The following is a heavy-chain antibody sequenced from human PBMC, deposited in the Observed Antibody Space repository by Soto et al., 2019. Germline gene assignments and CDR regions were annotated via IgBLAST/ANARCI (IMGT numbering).Heavy chain of an antibody. Sequence: GGSLRLSCAGSGFTFRWFGMNWVRQAPGKGLEWVARISNDGSNEYYVDSVNGRFTISRDNSKNTLYLQMASLRAEDTAVYYCAKGEVRGIIPSYFDFWGLGTLVTVSS. J-gene: IGHJ4*02. D-gene: IGHD3-10*01. CDR3: AKGEVRGIIPSYFDF. V-gene: IGHV3-30*18. CDR2: ISNDGSNE. CDR1: GFTFRWFG.